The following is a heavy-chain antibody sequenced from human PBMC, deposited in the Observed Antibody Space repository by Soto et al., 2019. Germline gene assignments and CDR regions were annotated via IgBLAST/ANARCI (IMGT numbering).Heavy chain of an antibody. J-gene: IGHJ4*02. CDR2: ISGSGGST. Sequence: PGGSLRLSCAASGFTFSSYAMSWVRQAPGKGLEWVSAISGSGGSTYYADSVKGRFTISRDNSKNTLYLQMNSLRAEDTAVYYCAKDGRAVTTRPSPVRTSANKDYWGQGTLVTVSS. D-gene: IGHD6-6*01. CDR3: AKDGRAVTTRPSPVRTSANKDY. CDR1: GFTFSSYA. V-gene: IGHV3-23*01.